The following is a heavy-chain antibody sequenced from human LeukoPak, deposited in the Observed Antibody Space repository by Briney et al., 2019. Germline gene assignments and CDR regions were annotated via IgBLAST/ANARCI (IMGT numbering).Heavy chain of an antibody. CDR1: GFTFSNAW. J-gene: IGHJ4*02. CDR3: TTPDSSGIDY. V-gene: IGHV3-15*01. D-gene: IGHD6-25*01. Sequence: RTGGSLRLSCAASGFTFSNAWMSWVRQAPGKGLEWVGRIKSKTDGGTIDSAAPVKGRFTISRDDSKNTLYLQMNSLKTEDTAVYYRTTPDSSGIDYWGQGTLVTASS. CDR2: IKSKTDGGTI.